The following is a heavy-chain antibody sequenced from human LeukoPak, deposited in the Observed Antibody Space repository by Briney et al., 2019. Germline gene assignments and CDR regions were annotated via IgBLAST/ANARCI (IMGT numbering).Heavy chain of an antibody. Sequence: SETLSLTCTVPGGSISSYYWSWIRQPPGKGLQWIGYIYYSGSTNYNPSLNSRVTISIDTSKNQFSLKLSSVTAADTAVYYCARGRLPTIDRNFDYWGQGTLVTVSS. J-gene: IGHJ4*02. CDR2: IYYSGST. D-gene: IGHD2-15*01. V-gene: IGHV4-59*12. CDR1: GGSISSYY. CDR3: ARGRLPTIDRNFDY.